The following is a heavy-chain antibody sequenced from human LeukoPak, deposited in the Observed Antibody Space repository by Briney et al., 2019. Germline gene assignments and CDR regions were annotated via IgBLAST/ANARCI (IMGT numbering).Heavy chain of an antibody. CDR1: GFTFSTYW. V-gene: IGHV3-74*01. Sequence: PGGSLRPSCAASGFTFSTYWMHWVRQGPGKGLVWVSLINSDGSSASYADSVKGRFTISRDNAKNTLYLQMNSLRAEDTAVYYCARGGYCSGGTCYSFDWFDPWGQGTLVTVSS. CDR2: INSDGSSA. J-gene: IGHJ5*02. D-gene: IGHD2-15*01. CDR3: ARGGYCSGGTCYSFDWFDP.